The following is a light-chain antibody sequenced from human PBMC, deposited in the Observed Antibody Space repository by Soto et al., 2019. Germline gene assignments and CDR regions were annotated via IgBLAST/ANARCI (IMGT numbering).Light chain of an antibody. CDR3: QQYNNWPPYT. Sequence: EIVMTQSPATLSVSPGERATLSCRASQSVSSNLAWYQQKPGQAPRLLIYGASTRATGIPARFSGSGSGTEFTLTISSLQSDESAVYYCQQYNNWPPYTFGQTTKLEIK. V-gene: IGKV3-15*01. CDR2: GAS. CDR1: QSVSSN. J-gene: IGKJ2*01.